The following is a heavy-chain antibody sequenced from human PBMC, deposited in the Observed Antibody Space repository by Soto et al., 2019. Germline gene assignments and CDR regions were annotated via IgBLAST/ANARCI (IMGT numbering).Heavy chain of an antibody. CDR1: GFSLTTTGVS. J-gene: IGHJ6*02. CDR3: AHRLGGKGLYYHGMDA. Sequence: QITLKESGPTLVKPTQTLTLTCTFSGFSLTTTGVSVGWIRQPPGKALEWLAFIYWDDDKRYSPSLRSRLTITXXTXKXLVVLILTHMDPVDTATYYCAHRLGGKGLYYHGMDAWGQGTTVTVSS. D-gene: IGHD3-16*01. CDR2: IYWDDDK. V-gene: IGHV2-5*02.